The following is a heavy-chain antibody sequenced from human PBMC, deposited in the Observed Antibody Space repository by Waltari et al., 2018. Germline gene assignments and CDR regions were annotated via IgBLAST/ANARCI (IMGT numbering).Heavy chain of an antibody. CDR2: LFYTGSD. Sequence: HVQLQESGSGLVKPLETLSLTCTVSGGSISIADYYWTWIRQHPGKGLEWIGYLFYTGSDYYNPSLKSRVTISVDRSKNQFSLRLNSVIAADTAVYYCARYYDTRGDGLDIWGQGTMVTVSS. CDR1: GGSISIADYY. J-gene: IGHJ3*02. CDR3: ARYYDTRGDGLDI. V-gene: IGHV4-30-4*01. D-gene: IGHD3-22*01.